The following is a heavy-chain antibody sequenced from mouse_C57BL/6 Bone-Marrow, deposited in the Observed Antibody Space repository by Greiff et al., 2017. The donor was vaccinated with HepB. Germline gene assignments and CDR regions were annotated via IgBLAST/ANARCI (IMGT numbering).Heavy chain of an antibody. D-gene: IGHD1-1*01. CDR1: GFTFSDYY. CDR2: ISNGGGST. CDR3: ARRGTTVVADWYFDV. J-gene: IGHJ1*03. V-gene: IGHV5-12*01. Sequence: EVKVVESGGGLVQPGGSLKLSCAASGFTFSDYYMYWVRQTPEKRLEWVTYISNGGGSTYYPDTVKGRFTISRDNAKNTLYLQMSRLKSEDTAMYYCARRGTTVVADWYFDVWGTGTTVTVSS.